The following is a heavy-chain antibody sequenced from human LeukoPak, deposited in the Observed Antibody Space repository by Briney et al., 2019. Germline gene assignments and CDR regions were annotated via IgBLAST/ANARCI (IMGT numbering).Heavy chain of an antibody. CDR2: VSYDGTET. CDR1: GFIFSRYG. Sequence: GRSLRLSCAASGFIFSRYGIHWVRQAPGKGLEWVAVVSYDGTETKYADSVKGRFTISRDNSKNTLYLQMNSLRAEDTAVYYCASQSPHPYSSSWSPENYMDVWGKGTTVTVSS. V-gene: IGHV3-30*03. J-gene: IGHJ6*03. CDR3: ASQSPHPYSSSWSPENYMDV. D-gene: IGHD6-13*01.